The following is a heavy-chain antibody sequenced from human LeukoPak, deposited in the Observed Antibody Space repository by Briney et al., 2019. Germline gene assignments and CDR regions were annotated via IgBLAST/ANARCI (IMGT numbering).Heavy chain of an antibody. CDR2: IYYSGST. CDR3: ARAPNQGIAAAASH. CDR1: GGSISSYY. D-gene: IGHD6-13*01. V-gene: IGHV4-59*12. Sequence: PSETLSLTCTVSGGSISSYYWSWIRQPPGKGLEWIGYIYYSGSTNYNPSLKSRVTISVDTSKNQFSLKLSSVTAADTAVYYCARAPNQGIAAAASHWGQGTLVTVSS. J-gene: IGHJ4*02.